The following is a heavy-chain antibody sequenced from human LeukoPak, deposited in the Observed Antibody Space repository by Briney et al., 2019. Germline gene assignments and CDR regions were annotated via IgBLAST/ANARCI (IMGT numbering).Heavy chain of an antibody. Sequence: GGSLRLSCAASGFTFGSYWMSWVRQAPGKGLEWVANIKQDGSEKYYVDSVKGRFTISRDNAKNSLYLQMNSLRAEDTAVYYCARYPSSSWPYGMDVWGQGTTVTVSS. V-gene: IGHV3-7*01. CDR2: IKQDGSEK. CDR3: ARYPSSSWPYGMDV. J-gene: IGHJ6*02. CDR1: GFTFGSYW. D-gene: IGHD6-13*01.